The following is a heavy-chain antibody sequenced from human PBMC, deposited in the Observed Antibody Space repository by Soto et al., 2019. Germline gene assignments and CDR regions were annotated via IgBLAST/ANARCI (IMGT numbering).Heavy chain of an antibody. CDR3: AHFTGGYCSSTSCYVGDAFDI. V-gene: IGHV2-5*02. CDR2: SYWDDDK. CDR1: GFSLSTSGVG. J-gene: IGHJ3*02. D-gene: IGHD2-2*01. Sequence: QITLKESGPTLVKPTQTLTLTCTFSGFSLSTSGVGVGWIRQPPGKALEWLALSYWDDDKRYSPSLKSRLTITKDTSKNQLVLTMTNMDPVDTATYYCAHFTGGYCSSTSCYVGDAFDIWCQGTMVTVSS.